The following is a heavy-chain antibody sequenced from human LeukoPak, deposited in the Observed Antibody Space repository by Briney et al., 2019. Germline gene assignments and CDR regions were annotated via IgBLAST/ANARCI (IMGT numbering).Heavy chain of an antibody. J-gene: IGHJ4*02. CDR2: ISGSGGST. Sequence: GGSLRLSCAASGFTFSSYGMSWVRQAPGKGLEWVPAISGSGGSTYYADSVKGRFTISRDNSKNTLYLQMNSLRAEDTAVYYCAKDSRYSYGWSFLGGQGTLVTVSS. V-gene: IGHV3-23*01. CDR1: GFTFSSYG. CDR3: AKDSRYSYGWSFL. D-gene: IGHD5-18*01.